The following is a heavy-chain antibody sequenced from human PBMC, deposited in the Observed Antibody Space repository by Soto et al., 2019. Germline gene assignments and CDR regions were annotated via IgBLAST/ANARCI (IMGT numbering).Heavy chain of an antibody. CDR2: IYFSGTT. CDR1: GGAIGRGDYY. D-gene: IGHD1-1*01. Sequence: QVQLQESGPGLLKPSQTLSLTCNVSGGAIGRGDYYWSWIRQSPGKGLEWIGNIYFSGTTSYNPSLKSRVSISVDTSKNQVFLRLSSVVVPDTAVYYCAREAGLEQIDFWGQGTLVIVSS. J-gene: IGHJ4*03. V-gene: IGHV4-30-4*01. CDR3: AREAGLEQIDF.